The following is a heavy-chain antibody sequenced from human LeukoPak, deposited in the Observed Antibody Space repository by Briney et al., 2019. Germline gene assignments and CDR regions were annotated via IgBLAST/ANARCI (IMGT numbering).Heavy chain of an antibody. CDR2: IYNTGRT. V-gene: IGHV4-59*08. CDR1: GGSITNYY. CDR3: ARQGELAIDY. Sequence: SETLSLTCSVSGGSITNYYWSWIRQSPGKGLEWIGFIYNTGRTNYNPSLQSRVTMSIDTSKNQFSLKLSSVTAADTAVYYCARQGELAIDYWGQETLVTVSS. D-gene: IGHD1-26*01. J-gene: IGHJ4*02.